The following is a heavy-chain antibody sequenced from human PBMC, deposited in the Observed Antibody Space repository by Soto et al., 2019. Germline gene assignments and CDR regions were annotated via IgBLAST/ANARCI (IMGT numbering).Heavy chain of an antibody. CDR2: IYYSGST. D-gene: IGHD5-12*01. CDR1: GGSISSYY. J-gene: IGHJ4*02. Sequence: QVQLQESGPGLVKPSETLSLTCTVSGGSISSYYWSWIRQPPGKGLEWIGYIYYSGSTNYNPSLMSRATISVDSSKNEFSLKLSSVTAADTAVYYCARQKGYGYYFDYWGQGNLVTVSS. CDR3: ARQKGYGYYFDY. V-gene: IGHV4-59*08.